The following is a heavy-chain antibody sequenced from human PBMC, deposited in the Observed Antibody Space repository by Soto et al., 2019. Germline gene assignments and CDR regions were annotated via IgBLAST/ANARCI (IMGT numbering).Heavy chain of an antibody. Sequence: KTSETLSLTCGVSGGTVASSHWWSWVRQSPGGGLEWIGNVYHTGDTNLNPSLQSRVTISVDKSNNQFSLRLNSLTAADTAVYFCAREIVTAGGNTYLDPWGPGTLVTVSS. V-gene: IGHV4-4*02. CDR3: AREIVTAGGNTYLDP. J-gene: IGHJ5*02. D-gene: IGHD2-21*02. CDR2: VYHTGDT. CDR1: GGTVASSHW.